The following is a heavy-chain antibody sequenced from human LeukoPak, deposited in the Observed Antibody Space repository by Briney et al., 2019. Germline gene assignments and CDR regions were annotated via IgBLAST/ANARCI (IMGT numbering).Heavy chain of an antibody. J-gene: IGHJ4*02. CDR3: ARGPSLLVYTYGYFDY. D-gene: IGHD5-18*01. Sequence: SQTLSLTCTVSGGSISSGDYYWSWIRQPPGKGLEWIGYIYHSGSTYYNPSLKSRVTISVDRSKNQFSLKLSSVTAADTAVYYCARGPSLLVYTYGYFDYWGQGTLVTVSS. V-gene: IGHV4-30-2*01. CDR2: IYHSGST. CDR1: GGSISSGDYY.